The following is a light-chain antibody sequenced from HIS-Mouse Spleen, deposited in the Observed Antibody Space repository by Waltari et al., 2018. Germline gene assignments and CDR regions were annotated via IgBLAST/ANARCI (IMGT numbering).Light chain of an antibody. CDR1: QSVSSSY. CDR2: DAS. V-gene: IGKV3D-20*01. CDR3: QQYGSSPIT. Sequence: EIVLTQSPATLSLSPGDRATLPCGASQSVSSSYLAWYQQKPGLAPRLLIYDASSRATGIPDRFSGSGSGTDFTLTISRLEPEDFAVYYCQQYGSSPITFGQGTRLEIK. J-gene: IGKJ5*01.